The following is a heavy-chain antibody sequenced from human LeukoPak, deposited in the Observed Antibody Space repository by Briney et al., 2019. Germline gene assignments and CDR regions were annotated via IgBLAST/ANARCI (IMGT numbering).Heavy chain of an antibody. J-gene: IGHJ4*02. Sequence: SETLSLTCTASGGSITSNYWSWIRQSPGKGLEWIGHAYYNGNTNYNPSLKSRVTMSVDTSKNQFSLKLSSVTAADTAVYYCARRKRSSSWYYFDYWGQGTLVTVSS. V-gene: IGHV4-59*08. CDR3: ARRKRSSSWYYFDY. CDR2: AYYNGNT. D-gene: IGHD6-13*01. CDR1: GGSITSNY.